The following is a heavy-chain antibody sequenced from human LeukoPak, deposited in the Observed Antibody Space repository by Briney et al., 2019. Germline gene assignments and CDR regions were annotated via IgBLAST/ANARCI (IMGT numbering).Heavy chain of an antibody. V-gene: IGHV1-24*01. J-gene: IGHJ4*02. CDR2: FDPEDGET. D-gene: IGHD6-19*01. CDR3: ATEGTIAVAGSFDY. Sequence: ASVKVSWKVSGYTLTELSMHWVRQAPGKGLEWVVGFDPEDGETIYAQKFQGRVTMTEDTSTDTAYMELSSLRSEDTAVYYCATEGTIAVAGSFDYWGQGTLVTVSS. CDR1: GYTLTELS.